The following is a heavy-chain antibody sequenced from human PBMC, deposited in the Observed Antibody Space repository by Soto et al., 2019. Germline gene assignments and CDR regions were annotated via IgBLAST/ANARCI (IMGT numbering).Heavy chain of an antibody. Sequence: VGSLRLSCAASGFTFSSYAMHWVRQAPGKGLEWAAVISYDGSNKYYADSVEGRFTISRDNSKNTLYLQMNSLRAEDTAVYYCARSSSGYYYGMDVWGQGTTVTVAS. CDR2: ISYDGSNK. D-gene: IGHD3-3*01. J-gene: IGHJ6*02. CDR1: GFTFSSYA. V-gene: IGHV3-30-3*01. CDR3: ARSSSGYYYGMDV.